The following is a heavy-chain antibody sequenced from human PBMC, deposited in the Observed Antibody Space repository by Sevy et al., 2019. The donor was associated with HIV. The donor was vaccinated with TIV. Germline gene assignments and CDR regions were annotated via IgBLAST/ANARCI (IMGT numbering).Heavy chain of an antibody. J-gene: IGHJ4*02. CDR1: GYTFTGHF. Sequence: ASVKVSCKASGYTFTGHFMHWVRQAHGQGLEWMGWTNPDSGDTKYAQKFQGRVTVTRDTSITTVYMELSSLRSDDTAVYYCAAPGGYRYGSLLDYWGQGSLVTVSS. CDR3: AAPGGYRYGSLLDY. CDR2: TNPDSGDT. V-gene: IGHV1-2*02. D-gene: IGHD5-18*01.